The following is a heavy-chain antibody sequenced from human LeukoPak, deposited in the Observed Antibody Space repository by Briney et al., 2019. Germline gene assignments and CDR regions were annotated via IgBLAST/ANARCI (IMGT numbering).Heavy chain of an antibody. V-gene: IGHV4-39*07. CDR3: AREVERYCSGGSCYFGAFDI. D-gene: IGHD2-15*01. J-gene: IGHJ3*02. Sequence: PSETLSLTCTVSGGSISSSNYYWGWIRQPPGKGPEWIGNIYYSGSTYYNPSLKSRVTISVDRSKNQFSLKLSSVTAADTAVYYCAREVERYCSGGSCYFGAFDIWGQGTMVTVSS. CDR2: IYYSGST. CDR1: GGSISSSNYY.